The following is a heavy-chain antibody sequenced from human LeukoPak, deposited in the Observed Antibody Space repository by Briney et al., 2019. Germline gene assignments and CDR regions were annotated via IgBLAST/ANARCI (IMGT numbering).Heavy chain of an antibody. J-gene: IGHJ4*02. Sequence: GGSLRLSCAASGFTFSSYAMHWVRQAPGKGLEWVAVISYDGSNKYYADSVKGRFTISRDNSKNTLYLQMNSLRAEDTAVYYCARERNDFWSGYSDSEDYWGQGTLVTVSS. V-gene: IGHV3-30-3*01. CDR2: ISYDGSNK. D-gene: IGHD3-3*01. CDR1: GFTFSSYA. CDR3: ARERNDFWSGYSDSEDY.